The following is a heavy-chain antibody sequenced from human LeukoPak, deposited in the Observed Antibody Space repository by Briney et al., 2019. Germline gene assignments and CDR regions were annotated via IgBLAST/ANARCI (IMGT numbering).Heavy chain of an antibody. CDR1: GGSFSGYY. J-gene: IGHJ6*03. Sequence: PSQTLSLTCAVYGGSFSGYYWSWIRQPPGKRLEWIGEINHSGSTNYNPSLKSRVTISVDTSKNQFSLKLSSVTAADTAVYYCARGRLDSESYYYYYMDVWDKGTTVTVSS. CDR2: INHSGST. V-gene: IGHV4-34*01. CDR3: ARGRLDSESYYYYYMDV. D-gene: IGHD2/OR15-2a*01.